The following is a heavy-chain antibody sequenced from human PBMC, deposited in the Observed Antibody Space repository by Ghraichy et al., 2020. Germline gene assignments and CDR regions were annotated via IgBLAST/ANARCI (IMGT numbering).Heavy chain of an antibody. V-gene: IGHV1-18*01. CDR2: ISTYNEDT. Sequence: ASVKVSCKISGYTFTDYGISWVRQAPGQGLAWMGWISTYNEDTNFAQKFQGRVTLTTDTSTSTVYMELRSLRSDDTAVYYCARGSYYDYWGQGTLVTVSS. J-gene: IGHJ4*02. CDR1: GYTFTDYG. CDR3: ARGSYYDY. D-gene: IGHD3-10*01.